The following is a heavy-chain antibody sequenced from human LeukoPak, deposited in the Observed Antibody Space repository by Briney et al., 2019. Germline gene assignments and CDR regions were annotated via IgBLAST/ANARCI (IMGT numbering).Heavy chain of an antibody. CDR3: ARKGSQWEFLVDY. CDR1: GFTFSSYE. CDR2: ITSSGRNI. D-gene: IGHD3-10*01. J-gene: IGHJ4*02. Sequence: TGGSLRLSCAASGFTFSSYEMNWVRRAPGKGLEWFSSITSSGRNIYYADSVKGRFSISRDNAENSLYLQMNSLRAEDTAVYYCARKGSQWEFLVDYWGQGTLVTVSS. V-gene: IGHV3-48*03.